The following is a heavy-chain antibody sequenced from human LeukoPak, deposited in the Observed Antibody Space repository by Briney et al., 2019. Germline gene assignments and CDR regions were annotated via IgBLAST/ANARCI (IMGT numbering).Heavy chain of an antibody. CDR2: ISDSGGST. CDR1: GFTFNRYW. CDR3: AKVDYYDSSGNYPNWFDP. Sequence: GGSLRLSCAASGFTFNRYWMSWVRQAPGKGLEWVSTISDSGGSTYYADSLKGRFTISRDNYKNTLYLQMNSLRAEDTAVYYCAKVDYYDSSGNYPNWFDPWGQGTLVTVSS. J-gene: IGHJ5*02. V-gene: IGHV3-23*01. D-gene: IGHD3-22*01.